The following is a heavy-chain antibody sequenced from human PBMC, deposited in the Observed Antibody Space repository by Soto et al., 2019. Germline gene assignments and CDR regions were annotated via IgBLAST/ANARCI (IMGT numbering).Heavy chain of an antibody. J-gene: IGHJ4*02. CDR1: GASIAGYY. CDR3: ARHWWSSGSYLVFDS. D-gene: IGHD6-19*01. V-gene: IGHV4-59*08. Sequence: QVQLQESGPGLLKPSETLSLTCTISGASIAGYYWSWIRQSPGKGLEWIGYVYSSGSTNYNPSLQSRVAMSIDTSKRQCSLKLTSVTAADTALYYCARHWWSSGSYLVFDSWGQGTLVTVSS. CDR2: VYSSGST.